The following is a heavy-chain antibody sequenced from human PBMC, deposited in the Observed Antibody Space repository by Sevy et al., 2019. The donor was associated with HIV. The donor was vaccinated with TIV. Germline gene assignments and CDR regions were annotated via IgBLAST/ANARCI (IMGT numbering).Heavy chain of an antibody. CDR1: GLRFSNYN. J-gene: IGHJ4*02. Sequence: GGSLRLSCAASGLRFSNYNMNWVRQAPGQGLEWVACISNSSSYIYYVDSVKGRFTISRDNAKNSLYLQMNSLRAEDTAVYYCARDRQGITVAGTAIDYWGQGTLVTVSS. V-gene: IGHV3-21*01. CDR2: ISNSSSYI. D-gene: IGHD6-19*01. CDR3: ARDRQGITVAGTAIDY.